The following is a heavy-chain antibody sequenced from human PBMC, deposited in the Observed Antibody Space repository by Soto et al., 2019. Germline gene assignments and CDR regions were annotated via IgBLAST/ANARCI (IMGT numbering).Heavy chain of an antibody. CDR2: ISSSGSTI. D-gene: IGHD3-3*01. V-gene: IGHV3-48*03. CDR1: GFTFSSYE. CDR3: AANVLRFLEWFPHTYEDV. J-gene: IGHJ6*04. Sequence: GGSLRLSCAASGFTFSSYEMNWVRQAPGKGLEWVSYISSSGSTIYYADSVKGRFTISRDNAKNSLYLQMNSLRAEDTAVYYCAANVLRFLEWFPHTYEDVWGKGTTVTVSS.